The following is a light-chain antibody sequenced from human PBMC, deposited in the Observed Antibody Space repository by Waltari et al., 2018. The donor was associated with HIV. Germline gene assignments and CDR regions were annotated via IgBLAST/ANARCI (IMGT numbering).Light chain of an antibody. CDR2: RSD. Sequence: QSVLTQPPSASRPPGQRVLMSCSGSNSNLGNNFVSWFQQVPGRAPKLVIYRSDQRPSGVPDRFSAAKSGSSASLAITGLHSDDEAVYYCGSWDDSLSHWVFGGGTRLTV. CDR1: NSNLGNNF. J-gene: IGLJ3*02. V-gene: IGLV1-47*01. CDR3: GSWDDSLSHWV.